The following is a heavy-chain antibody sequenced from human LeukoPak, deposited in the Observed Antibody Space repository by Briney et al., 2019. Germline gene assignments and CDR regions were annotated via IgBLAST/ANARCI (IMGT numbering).Heavy chain of an antibody. D-gene: IGHD5-18*01. CDR2: INPSGGST. CDR3: ARENVDTAIPY. V-gene: IGHV1-46*01. J-gene: IGHJ4*02. Sequence: ASVKVSCKASGYTFTSYYMHWVRQAPGQGLEWMGIINPSGGSTSYAQKFQGRVTMTRDTSTSTVSLELRSRISEDTAVYYCARENVDTAIPYWGQGTLVTVSS. CDR1: GYTFTSYY.